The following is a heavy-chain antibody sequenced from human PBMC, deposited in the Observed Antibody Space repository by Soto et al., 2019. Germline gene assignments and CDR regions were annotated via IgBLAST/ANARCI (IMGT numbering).Heavy chain of an antibody. CDR2: ISATGGGT. CDR3: AKGRRAGGNSAFYFDF. Sequence: GGSLRLSCAASGFKFSNYAMSRVRQAPGKGLEWVSLISATGGGTYYADSVKGRFTISRDNSHNTLYLQVHSLTAEDTAVYYCAKGRRAGGNSAFYFDFWGQGAQVTVYS. V-gene: IGHV3-23*01. CDR1: GFKFSNYA. D-gene: IGHD3-16*01. J-gene: IGHJ4*02.